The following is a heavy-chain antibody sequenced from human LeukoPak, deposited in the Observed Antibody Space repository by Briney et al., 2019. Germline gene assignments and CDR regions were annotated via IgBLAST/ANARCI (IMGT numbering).Heavy chain of an antibody. CDR3: AFAGGDTSRDAYFQH. CDR2: ISGSGGST. CDR1: GFTFSNKA. Sequence: RGSLRLSCAASGFTFSNKAMSWVRQAPGKGLEWVSTISGSGGSTYYADSVRGRFTISRDNSKNTLYLQMNSLRAEDTAVYYCAFAGGDTSRDAYFQHWGQGTLVIVSS. V-gene: IGHV3-23*01. J-gene: IGHJ1*01. D-gene: IGHD6-13*01.